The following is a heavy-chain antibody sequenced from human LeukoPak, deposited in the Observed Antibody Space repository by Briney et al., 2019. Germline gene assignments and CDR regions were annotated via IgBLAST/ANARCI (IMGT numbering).Heavy chain of an antibody. CDR2: IISIFGTA. D-gene: IGHD3-22*01. Sequence: SVKVSCKASGGTFSSYAISWVRQAPGQGLEWMGRIISIFGTANYAQKFQGRVTITTDESTSTAYMELSSLRSEDTAVYYCASLYGRDSSGYPYWGQGTLVTVSS. CDR3: ASLYGRDSSGYPY. CDR1: GGTFSSYA. J-gene: IGHJ4*02. V-gene: IGHV1-69*05.